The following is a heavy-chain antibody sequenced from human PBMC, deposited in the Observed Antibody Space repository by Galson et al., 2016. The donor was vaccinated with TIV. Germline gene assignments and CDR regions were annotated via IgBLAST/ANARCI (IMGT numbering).Heavy chain of an antibody. CDR3: AKVPSSGFSYYYGKDV. CDR1: GFTFSSYA. Sequence: LRLSCAASGFTFSSYAMSWVRQAPGKGLEWVSVISGGGGSTYYADSVKGRFTISRDNSKKMLYLQLNSLRAEDTAVYYCAKVPSSGFSYYYGKDVWGQGTTVTVA. J-gene: IGHJ6*02. CDR2: ISGGGGST. D-gene: IGHD3-22*01. V-gene: IGHV3-23*01.